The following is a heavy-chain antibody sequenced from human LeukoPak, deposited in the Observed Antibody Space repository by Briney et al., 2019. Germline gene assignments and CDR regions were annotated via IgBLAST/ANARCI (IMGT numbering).Heavy chain of an antibody. J-gene: IGHJ6*04. Sequence: SVKVSCKASGFTFTSSAVQWVRQARGQRLEWIGWIVVGSGNTNYAQKFQERVTITRDMSTSTAYMELSSLRSEDTAVCYCAAAPGYCSSTSCHHYYCYGMDVWGKGTRVTVSS. V-gene: IGHV1-58*01. D-gene: IGHD2-2*01. CDR1: GFTFTSSA. CDR3: AAAPGYCSSTSCHHYYCYGMDV. CDR2: IVVGSGNT.